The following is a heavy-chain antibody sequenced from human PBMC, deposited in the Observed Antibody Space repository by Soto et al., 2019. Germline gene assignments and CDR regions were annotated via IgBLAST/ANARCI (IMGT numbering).Heavy chain of an antibody. CDR1: GFTFGSSG. Sequence: EMQLLESGGGLVQPGGSLRLSCAASGFTFGSSGMSWVRQAPGKGLEWISGLSGSGGSTYYADSVKGRFTISRDTSKSTLYLQMHSLRVEDTAVYYCAKDSGYDHTDWGQGTLVTVSS. CDR2: LSGSGGST. D-gene: IGHD5-12*01. J-gene: IGHJ4*02. V-gene: IGHV3-23*01. CDR3: AKDSGYDHTD.